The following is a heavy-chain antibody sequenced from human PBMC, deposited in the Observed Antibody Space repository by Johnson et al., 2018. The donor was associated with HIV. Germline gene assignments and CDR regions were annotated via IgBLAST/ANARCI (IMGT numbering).Heavy chain of an antibody. J-gene: IGHJ3*02. CDR2: ITWNSGEI. V-gene: IGHV3-9*01. Sequence: VQLVESGGGLLQPGRSLRLSCVASGFTFDDYAMHWVRQAPGRGLEWVSGITWNSGEIDYADSVEGRFTISRDNTKNSLYLQMNSLRAEDTALYYCAKVKSWGLDAFDIWGQGTMVTVSS. CDR1: GFTFDDYA. CDR3: AKVKSWGLDAFDI. D-gene: IGHD7-27*01.